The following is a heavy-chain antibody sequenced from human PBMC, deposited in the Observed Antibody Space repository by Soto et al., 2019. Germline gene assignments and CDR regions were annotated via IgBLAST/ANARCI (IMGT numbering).Heavy chain of an antibody. Sequence: EVQLVESGGGLVQPGGSLRLSCAASGFTFSSYWMSWVRQAPGKGLEWVANIKQDGSEKYYVDSVKGRFTISRDNAKNSLYRQMNSLRAEDTAVYYCARESGQWLAIRYFDLWGRGTLVTVSS. CDR1: GFTFSSYW. CDR2: IKQDGSEK. CDR3: ARESGQWLAIRYFDL. J-gene: IGHJ2*01. V-gene: IGHV3-7*01. D-gene: IGHD6-19*01.